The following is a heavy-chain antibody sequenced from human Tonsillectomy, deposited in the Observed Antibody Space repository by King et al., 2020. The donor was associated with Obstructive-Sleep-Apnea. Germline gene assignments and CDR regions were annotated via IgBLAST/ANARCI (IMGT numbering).Heavy chain of an antibody. Sequence: QLVQSGAEVKKPGASVKVSCKASGYTFTSYDIHWVRQATGQGLEWMGWMNPNSGNTGYAQKFQGRVTMTRNTSISTAYMELSSLRSEDTAVYYCATFTMVRGVMGYYYYYGMDVWGQGTTVTVSS. CDR1: GYTFTSYD. CDR2: MNPNSGNT. CDR3: ATFTMVRGVMGYYYYYGMDV. J-gene: IGHJ6*02. V-gene: IGHV1-8*01. D-gene: IGHD3-10*01.